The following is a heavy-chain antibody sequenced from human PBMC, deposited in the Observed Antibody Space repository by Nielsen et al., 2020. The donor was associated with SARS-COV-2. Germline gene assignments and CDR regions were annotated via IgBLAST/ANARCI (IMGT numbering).Heavy chain of an antibody. Sequence: SETLSLTCTVSGGSISPYYWSWIRQSAGKGLEWIGRIYTSGSTNYNPSLKSRVTMSVDTSKNQFSLKLSSVTAADTAVYYCARDLGGYCSSTSCSIYYGMDVWGQGTTVTVSS. J-gene: IGHJ6*02. D-gene: IGHD2-2*01. CDR3: ARDLGGYCSSTSCSIYYGMDV. CDR2: IYTSGST. V-gene: IGHV4-4*07. CDR1: GGSISPYY.